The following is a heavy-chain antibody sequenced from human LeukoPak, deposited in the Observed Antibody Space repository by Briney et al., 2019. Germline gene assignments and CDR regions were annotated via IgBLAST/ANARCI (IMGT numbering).Heavy chain of an antibody. CDR2: ISGSGGST. CDR1: GFTFSTYA. CDR3: AKAGPASSDYLNWFDP. Sequence: GGSLRLSCAASGFTFSTYATNWVRQAPGKGLEWVSVISGSGGSTYYADSVKGRFTISRDNSKNTLYLQMNSLRVEDTAVYYCAKAGPASSDYLNWFDPWGQGTLVTVSS. D-gene: IGHD3-22*01. V-gene: IGHV3-23*01. J-gene: IGHJ5*02.